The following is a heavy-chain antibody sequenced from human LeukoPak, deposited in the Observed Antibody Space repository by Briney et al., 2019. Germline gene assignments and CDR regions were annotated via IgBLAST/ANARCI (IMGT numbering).Heavy chain of an antibody. Sequence: SETLSLTCTVSGGSISSYYWSWIRQPPGKGLEWIGYIYYSGSTNYNPSLKSRVTISVDTSKNQFSLKLSSVTAADTAVYYCASTVTRYYYYYYMDGWLKGTTVTVSS. J-gene: IGHJ6*03. D-gene: IGHD4-17*01. CDR2: IYYSGST. CDR3: ASTVTRYYYYYYMDG. CDR1: GGSISSYY. V-gene: IGHV4-59*08.